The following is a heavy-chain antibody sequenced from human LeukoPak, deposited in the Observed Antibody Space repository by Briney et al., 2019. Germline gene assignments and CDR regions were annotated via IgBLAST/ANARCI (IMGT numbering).Heavy chain of an antibody. V-gene: IGHV1-18*01. J-gene: IGHJ4*02. D-gene: IGHD3-10*01. CDR3: ARVLYGSGTFDFDY. CDR1: GYTFTSYG. CDR2: ISAYNGNT. Sequence: GASVNVSCKASGYTFTSYGISWVRQAPGQGLEWMGWISAYNGNTNYAQKLQGRVTMTTDTSTSTACMELRSLRSDDTAVYYCARVLYGSGTFDFDYWGQGTLVTVSS.